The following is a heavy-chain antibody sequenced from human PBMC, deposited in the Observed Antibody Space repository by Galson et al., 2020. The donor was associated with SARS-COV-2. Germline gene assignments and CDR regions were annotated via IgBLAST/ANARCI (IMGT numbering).Heavy chain of an antibody. CDR2: IWYDGSNK. CDR1: GFTFSSYG. CDR3: ARDGRGQQADYYYYGMDV. D-gene: IGHD6-13*01. V-gene: IGHV3-33*01. J-gene: IGHJ6*02. Sequence: GESLKISCAASGFTFSSYGMHWVRQAPGKGLEWVAVIWYDGSNKYYADSVKGRFTISRDNSKNTLYLQMNSLRAEDTAVYYCARDGRGQQADYYYYGMDVWGQGTTVTVSS.